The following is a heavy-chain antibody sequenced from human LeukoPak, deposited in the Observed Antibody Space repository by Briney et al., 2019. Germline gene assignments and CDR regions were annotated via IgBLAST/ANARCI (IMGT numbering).Heavy chain of an antibody. Sequence: PGGSLRLSCAASGFTFSSYAMTWVRQAPDKGLEWVSAISGSDGSTYYADSVKGRFTISRDDSQNTLYLQMNSLSAEDTAVYYCAKVETSGGANCYALDYWGHGTLVTVSS. J-gene: IGHJ4*01. D-gene: IGHD2-2*01. V-gene: IGHV3-23*01. CDR1: GFTFSSYA. CDR3: AKVETSGGANCYALDY. CDR2: ISGSDGST.